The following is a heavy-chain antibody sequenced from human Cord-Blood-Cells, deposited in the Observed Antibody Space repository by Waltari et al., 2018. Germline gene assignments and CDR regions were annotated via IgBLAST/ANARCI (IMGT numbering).Heavy chain of an antibody. D-gene: IGHD6-13*01. CDR1: GGSISSYY. J-gene: IGHJ5*02. CDR2: IYYSGST. CDR3: ARNVYSSSWYWFDP. V-gene: IGHV4-59*01. Sequence: QVQLQESCPGLVKPSETLSLTCTVSGGSISSYYWSWIRQPPGKGLEWIGYIYYSGSTNYNHSLKSRVTISVDTSKNQFSLKLSSVTAADTAVYYCARNVYSSSWYWFDPWGQGTLVTVSS.